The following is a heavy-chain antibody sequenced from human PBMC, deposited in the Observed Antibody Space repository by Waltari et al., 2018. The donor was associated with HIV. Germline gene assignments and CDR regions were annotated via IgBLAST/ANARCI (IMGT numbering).Heavy chain of an antibody. V-gene: IGHV4-31*03. J-gene: IGHJ6*02. CDR2: IYYTGST. CDR3: ARDYGSGRGGGMDV. CDR1: GGPISSAGFY. Sequence: QVQLQESGPGLVKPSQTLSLTCTVPGGPISSAGFYWSWIRQHPGKGLEWIGNIYYTGSTYYNPSLKSRVTISIDTSNNQFSLNLSSVTAADTAVYYCARDYGSGRGGGMDVWGQGTTVTVSS. D-gene: IGHD3-10*01.